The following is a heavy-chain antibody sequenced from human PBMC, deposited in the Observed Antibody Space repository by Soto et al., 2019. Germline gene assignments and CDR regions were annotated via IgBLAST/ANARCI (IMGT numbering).Heavy chain of an antibody. CDR2: ISSSGSTI. D-gene: IGHD5-12*01. J-gene: IGHJ6*02. V-gene: IGHV3-48*03. CDR3: ARAVDIVATYYYYGMDV. Sequence: PGGSLRLSCAASGFTFSSYEMNWVRQAPGKGLEWVSYISSSGSTIYYADSVKGRFTISRDNAKNSLYLQMNSLRAEDTAVYYCARAVDIVATYYYYGMDVWGQGTTVTVSS. CDR1: GFTFSSYE.